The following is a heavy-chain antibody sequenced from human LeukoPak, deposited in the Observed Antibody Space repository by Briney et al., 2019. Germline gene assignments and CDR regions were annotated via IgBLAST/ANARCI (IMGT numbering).Heavy chain of an antibody. Sequence: GESVKISCKGSGYSFTSYWIGWVRQMPGKGLEWMGIIYPGDSDTRYSPSFQGQVTISADKSISTAYLQWSSLKASDTAMYYCARTYSDFWSGYYVDWFDPWGQGTLVTVSS. D-gene: IGHD3-3*01. CDR3: ARTYSDFWSGYYVDWFDP. CDR1: GYSFTSYW. J-gene: IGHJ5*02. V-gene: IGHV5-51*01. CDR2: IYPGDSDT.